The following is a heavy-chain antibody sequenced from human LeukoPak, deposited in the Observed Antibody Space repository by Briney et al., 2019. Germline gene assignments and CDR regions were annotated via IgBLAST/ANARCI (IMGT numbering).Heavy chain of an antibody. Sequence: PGGSLRLSCAASGFTFSSYAMHWVRQAPGKGLEWVAVISYDGSNKYYADSVKGRFTISRDNSKNTLYLQMNSLRAEDTAVYYCARDEYSYGYGIFDYWGQGTLVTVSS. J-gene: IGHJ4*02. D-gene: IGHD5-18*01. CDR1: GFTFSSYA. CDR3: ARDEYSYGYGIFDY. CDR2: ISYDGSNK. V-gene: IGHV3-30*04.